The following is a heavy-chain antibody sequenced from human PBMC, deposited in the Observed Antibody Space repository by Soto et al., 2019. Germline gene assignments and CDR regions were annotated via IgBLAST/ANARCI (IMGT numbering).Heavy chain of an antibody. CDR2: TSYDGSNK. J-gene: IGHJ4*02. V-gene: IGHV3-30*18. CDR3: AKVICGGDCYPYFDY. CDR1: GFTFSNYG. D-gene: IGHD2-21*02. Sequence: GGSLRLSCAASGFTFSNYGMHWVRQAPGKGLEWVAVTSYDGSNKYYADSVKGRFTISRDNSKNTLYLQMNSLRAEDTAVYYCAKVICGGDCYPYFDYWGQGTLVTVSS.